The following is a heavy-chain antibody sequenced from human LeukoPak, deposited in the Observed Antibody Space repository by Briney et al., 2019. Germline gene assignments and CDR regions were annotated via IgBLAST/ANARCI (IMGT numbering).Heavy chain of an antibody. CDR1: GFTFSNYA. V-gene: IGHV3-23*01. CDR3: AKEYSSGWFD. J-gene: IGHJ4*02. CDR2: ISGSGGRT. Sequence: GGSLRLSCAASGFTFSNYAMNWVRQGPGKGLEWVAGISGSGGRTYYADSVKGRFTISRDNSKGTLYLQMSTLSADDTAVYYCAKEYSSGWFDWGQGTLVTVSS. D-gene: IGHD6-19*01.